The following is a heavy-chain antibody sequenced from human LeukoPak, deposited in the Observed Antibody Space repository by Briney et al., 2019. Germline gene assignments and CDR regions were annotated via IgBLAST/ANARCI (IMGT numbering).Heavy chain of an antibody. D-gene: IGHD3-16*02. CDR1: GYIFTSHY. Sequence: AASVKVSCTASGYIFTSHYMHWVRQAPGQGLEWMGVINPSGGGANYGQTFQGRVTMTRDTSTSTVYMELSSLRSEDSAVYYCAREDMFYDYVSGTYPYFDFWGQGTLVIVSS. CDR2: INPSGGGA. V-gene: IGHV1-46*01. CDR3: AREDMFYDYVSGTYPYFDF. J-gene: IGHJ4*02.